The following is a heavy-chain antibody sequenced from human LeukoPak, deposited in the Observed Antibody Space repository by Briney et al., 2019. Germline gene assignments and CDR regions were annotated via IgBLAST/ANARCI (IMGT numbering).Heavy chain of an antibody. V-gene: IGHV5-51*01. Sequence: GESLKISCKGSGYSFTRCWIGWVRQMPGKGLEWMGIIHPDDSDIRYSPSFQGQVTISADKSISTAYLQWSSLQASDTAMYYCARRRYCSRGSCYGVDYWGQGTLVTVSS. CDR2: IHPDDSDI. CDR3: ARRRYCSRGSCYGVDY. CDR1: GYSFTRCW. D-gene: IGHD2-15*01. J-gene: IGHJ4*02.